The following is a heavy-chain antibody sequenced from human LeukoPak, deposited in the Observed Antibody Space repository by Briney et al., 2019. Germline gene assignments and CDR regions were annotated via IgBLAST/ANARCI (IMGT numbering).Heavy chain of an antibody. CDR1: GGTFSSYT. Sequence: SVKVSCKASGGTFSSYTISWVRQAPGQGLEWMGRIIPILGIANYAQKFQGRVTITADKSTSTAYMELGSLRSEDTAVYYCARESSTSYKKDAFDIWGQETMVTVSS. V-gene: IGHV1-69*04. J-gene: IGHJ3*02. CDR2: IIPILGIA. D-gene: IGHD2-2*01. CDR3: ARESSTSYKKDAFDI.